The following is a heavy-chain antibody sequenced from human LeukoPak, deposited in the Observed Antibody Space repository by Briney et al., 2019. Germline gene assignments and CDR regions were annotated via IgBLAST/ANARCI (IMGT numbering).Heavy chain of an antibody. CDR1: GAYISSSY. Sequence: PSETLSLTCNVSGAYISSSYWSWIRQPPGKGLEWIGYIYYTGRTSYSPSLRRRVSMSADTSKNQISLKLSSVTAAGTAVYYCARECGGRTVGECFTYWGQGTQVTVSS. V-gene: IGHV4-59*01. D-gene: IGHD3-16*01. CDR3: ARECGGRTVGECFTY. J-gene: IGHJ4*02. CDR2: IYYTGRT.